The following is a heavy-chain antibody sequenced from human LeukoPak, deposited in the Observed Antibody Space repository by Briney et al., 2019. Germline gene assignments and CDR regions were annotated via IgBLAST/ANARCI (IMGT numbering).Heavy chain of an antibody. CDR3: ARSDWGNWGSNY. Sequence: SQTLSLTCAISGDSVSSNSVTWNWIRQSPSRGLEWLGRTYYRSKWYSDYAVSVKSRITINPDTSKNQFSLQLNSVTPEDTAVYYCARSDWGNWGSNYWGQGTLVTVSS. D-gene: IGHD7-27*01. CDR1: GDSVSSNSVT. CDR2: TYYRSKWYS. V-gene: IGHV6-1*01. J-gene: IGHJ4*02.